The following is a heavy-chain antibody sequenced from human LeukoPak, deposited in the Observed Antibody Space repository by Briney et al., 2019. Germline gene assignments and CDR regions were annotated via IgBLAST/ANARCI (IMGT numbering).Heavy chain of an antibody. V-gene: IGHV1-69*05. CDR1: GGTFSSYA. D-gene: IGHD3-3*01. CDR2: IIPIFGTA. J-gene: IGHJ6*03. Sequence: SVKVSCKASGGTFSSYAISWVRQAPGQGLEWTGGIIPIFGTANYAQKFQGRVTITTDESTSTAYMELSSLRSEDTAVYYCVTRGSGSHYYYYMDVWGKGTTVTVSS. CDR3: VTRGSGSHYYYYMDV.